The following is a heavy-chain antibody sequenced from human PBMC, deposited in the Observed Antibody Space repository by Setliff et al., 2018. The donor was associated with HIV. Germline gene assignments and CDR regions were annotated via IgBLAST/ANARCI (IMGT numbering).Heavy chain of an antibody. CDR2: IYYGGNT. CDR1: GASVTSDSYY. J-gene: IGHJ4*02. V-gene: IGHV4-39*01. Sequence: KTSETLSLTCTVSGASVTSDSYYWGWIRQAPGKGLEWIGSIYYGGNTYSNPSLRSRLSISIDTSKNQFSLKLFSATAADTAVYYCATHYGWGSFYNYWGQGMLVTVS. CDR3: ATHYGWGSFYNY. D-gene: IGHD3-10*01.